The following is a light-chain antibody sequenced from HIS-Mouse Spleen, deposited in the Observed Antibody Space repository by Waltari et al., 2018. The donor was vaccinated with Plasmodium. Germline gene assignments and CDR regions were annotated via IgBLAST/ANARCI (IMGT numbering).Light chain of an antibody. CDR2: DVS. CDR3: CSYAGSYTLV. CDR1: SSDVGVYDY. V-gene: IGLV2-11*01. Sequence: QSALTQPRSVSGSPGQSVTISCNGTSSDVGVYDYVSWYQQPPRNAPKLMIYDVSKRPSGVPERFSCSKSGNTASLTISGLQAEDEADYYCCSYAGSYTLVFGGGTKLTVL. J-gene: IGLJ2*01.